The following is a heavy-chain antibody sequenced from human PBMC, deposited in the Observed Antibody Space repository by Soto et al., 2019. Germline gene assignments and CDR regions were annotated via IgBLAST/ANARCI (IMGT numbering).Heavy chain of an antibody. D-gene: IGHD6-19*01. CDR1: GFTFSSYG. CDR2: ILYDGSNK. Sequence: GGSLRLSCAASGFTFSSYGMHWVRQAPGKGLEWVAVILYDGSNKYYADSVKGRFTISRDNSKNTLYLQMNSLRAEDTAVYYCARDSFSSGWYFGDYWGQGTLVTVSS. J-gene: IGHJ4*02. CDR3: ARDSFSSGWYFGDY. V-gene: IGHV3-33*01.